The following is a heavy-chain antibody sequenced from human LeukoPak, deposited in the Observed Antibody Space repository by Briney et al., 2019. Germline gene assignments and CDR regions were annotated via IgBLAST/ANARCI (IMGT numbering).Heavy chain of an antibody. V-gene: IGHV1-69*04. J-gene: IGHJ4*02. CDR3: ARAGNYGSGSSGFDY. D-gene: IGHD3-10*01. Sequence: SVKVSCKASGYTFTSYGISWVRQAPGQGLEWMGRIIPILGIANYAQKFQGRVTITADKSTSTAYMELSGLRSEDTAVYYCARAGNYGSGSSGFDYWGQGTLVTVSS. CDR1: GYTFTSYG. CDR2: IIPILGIA.